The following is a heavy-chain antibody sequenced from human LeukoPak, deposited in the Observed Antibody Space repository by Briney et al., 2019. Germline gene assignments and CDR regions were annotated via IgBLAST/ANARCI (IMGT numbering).Heavy chain of an antibody. CDR1: GGSISSSSYY. Sequence: SETLSLTCTVSGGSISSSSYYWGWIRQPPGKGLEWIGSIYYSGSTYYTPSLKSRVTISVDKSKNQFSLKLSSVTAADTAVYYCARVFDSGSQAYFYYMDVWGKGTTVTISS. CDR2: IYYSGST. D-gene: IGHD3-10*01. V-gene: IGHV4-39*07. J-gene: IGHJ6*03. CDR3: ARVFDSGSQAYFYYMDV.